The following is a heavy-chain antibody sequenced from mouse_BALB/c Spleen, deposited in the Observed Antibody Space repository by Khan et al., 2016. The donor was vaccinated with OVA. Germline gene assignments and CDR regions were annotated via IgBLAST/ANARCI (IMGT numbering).Heavy chain of an antibody. Sequence: VQLQESGPGLVKPSQSLSLTCTVTGYSITSDYAWNWIRQFPGNKLEWMGYINYSGSTSYNPSLKSRISITRDTSKNQFFLQLNSVTTEDTATYYCARRGIYDGYALYYAMDYWGQGTSVTVSS. V-gene: IGHV3-2*02. CDR3: ARRGIYDGYALYYAMDY. CDR1: GYSITSDYA. J-gene: IGHJ4*01. CDR2: INYSGST. D-gene: IGHD2-3*01.